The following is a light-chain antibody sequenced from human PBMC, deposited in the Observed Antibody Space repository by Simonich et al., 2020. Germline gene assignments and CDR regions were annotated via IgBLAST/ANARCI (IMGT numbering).Light chain of an antibody. CDR2: WAS. V-gene: IGKV4-1*01. CDR1: QSVLYSSNNKNY. Sequence: DIVMTQSPDSLAVSLGASATINFKSNQSVLYSSNNKNYLSWYQQKPGQPPKLLIYWASTRESGVPDRFSGSGSGTDFTLTISSLQAEDVAVYYCQQYYSTPITFGQGTRLEIK. CDR3: QQYYSTPIT. J-gene: IGKJ5*01.